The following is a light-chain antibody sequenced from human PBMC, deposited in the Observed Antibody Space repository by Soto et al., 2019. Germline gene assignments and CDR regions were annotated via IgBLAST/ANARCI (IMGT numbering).Light chain of an antibody. CDR1: SSNIGAGYH. Sequence: QSVLTQPPSVSGAAGQRVTISCTWSSSNIGAGYHVHWYQQLPGTAPKLLIYGNSNRPSGVPDRFSGSKSGTSASLAITGLQAEDEADYYCQSYDSSLSALFGGGTKLTVL. J-gene: IGLJ3*02. CDR2: GNS. CDR3: QSYDSSLSAL. V-gene: IGLV1-40*01.